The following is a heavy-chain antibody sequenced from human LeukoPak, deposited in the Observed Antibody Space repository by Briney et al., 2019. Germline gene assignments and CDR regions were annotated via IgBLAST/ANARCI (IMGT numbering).Heavy chain of an antibody. CDR1: GGSFSGYY. Sequence: SETLSLTCAVYGGSFSGYYWSWIRQPPGKGLEWIGEINHSGSTNYNPSLKSRVTISVDTSKNQFSLKLSSVTAAHTAVYYCARGGRVVPAAISWFDACGQGTLVSVSS. CDR3: ARGGRVVPAAISWFDA. V-gene: IGHV4-34*01. CDR2: INHSGST. J-gene: IGHJ5*02. D-gene: IGHD2-2*01.